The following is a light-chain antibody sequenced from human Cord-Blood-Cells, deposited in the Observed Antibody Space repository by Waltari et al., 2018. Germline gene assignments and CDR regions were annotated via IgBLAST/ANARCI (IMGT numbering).Light chain of an antibody. CDR1: SSDVGGYNY. Sequence: QSALTQPASVSGSPGQSITISCTGTSSDVGGYNYVSWYQQHPGKAPKLMIYDVSKRPAVFSNRFSGSKSGNTASLTISWLQAEDEADYYCSSYTSSSTLEVFGGGTKLTVL. CDR2: DVS. J-gene: IGLJ3*02. CDR3: SSYTSSSTLEV. V-gene: IGLV2-14*01.